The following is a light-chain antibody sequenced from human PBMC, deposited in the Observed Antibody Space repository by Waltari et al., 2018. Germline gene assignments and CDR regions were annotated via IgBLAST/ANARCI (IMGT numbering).Light chain of an antibody. J-gene: IGKJ2*01. CDR3: QQSYSTLYT. CDR1: QSINTY. Sequence: DIQMTQSPSSLSASVGERVTITCRASQSINTYLNWYQQKPGKAPNLLIYAASTLQSGVPSRFSGSGSGTDFILTISSLQPEDFATYYCQQSYSTLYTFGQGTKLEIK. V-gene: IGKV1-39*01. CDR2: AAS.